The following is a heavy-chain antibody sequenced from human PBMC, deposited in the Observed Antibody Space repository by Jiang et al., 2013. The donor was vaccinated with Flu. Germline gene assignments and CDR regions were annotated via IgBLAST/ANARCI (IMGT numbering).Heavy chain of an antibody. CDR2: FTGKGNIK. CDR1: GFTFSNYA. D-gene: IGHD2-15*01. Sequence: QLLESGGGLVXPGGSLRLSCAASGFTFSNYAMIWVRQVPGKGLEWVSGFTGKGNIKYYSDSVKGRFTISRDNAKNSFYLQMNSLRVEDTAVYYCAREGGYCLGGLCHGNFDYWGQGSLVTVSS. V-gene: IGHV3-23*01. J-gene: IGHJ4*02. CDR3: AREGGYCLGGLCHGNFDY.